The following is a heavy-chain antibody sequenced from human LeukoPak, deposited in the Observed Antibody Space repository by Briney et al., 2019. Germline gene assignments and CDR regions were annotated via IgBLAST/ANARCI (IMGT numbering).Heavy chain of an antibody. D-gene: IGHD6-19*01. CDR2: ISGTGIDT. V-gene: IGHV3-23*01. CDR1: GFTFTSYG. J-gene: IGHJ4*02. CDR3: AKEGQTVAGNGYFDS. Sequence: GGSLRLTCAASGFTFTSYGMSWVRQVPGKRLERVSSISGTGIDTYYADSVKGRFTVSRDNSENTLYLHMNSLGAEDTALYYCAKEGQTVAGNGYFDSWGQGILVTVSS.